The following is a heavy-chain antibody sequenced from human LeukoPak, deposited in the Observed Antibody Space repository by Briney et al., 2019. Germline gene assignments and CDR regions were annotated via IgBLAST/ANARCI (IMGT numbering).Heavy chain of an antibody. V-gene: IGHV1-2*02. J-gene: IGHJ4*02. D-gene: IGHD2-15*01. CDR3: ARERTLTSCYDY. CDR1: GYTFTGYY. Sequence: ASVKVSCKASGYTFTGYYMHWVRQAPEQGLEWMGWINPNSGGTNYAQKFQGRVTMTRDTSISTAYMELSRLRSDGTAVYYCARERTLTSCYDYWGQGTLVTVSS. CDR2: INPNSGGT.